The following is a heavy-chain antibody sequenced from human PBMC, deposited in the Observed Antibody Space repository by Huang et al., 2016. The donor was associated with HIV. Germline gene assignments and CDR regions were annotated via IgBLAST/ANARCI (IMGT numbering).Heavy chain of an antibody. J-gene: IGHJ3*01. Sequence: QVQLVQSGAEFKKPGASLKLSCAASGYIFTTSSIHWFRRVPGQRLQWMGGINPGKGRIPFLQSVNGRVILSRDLSAATVYMQLSGLTADDTATYFCARAARGDGYHGAFDVWGQGTMVTV. D-gene: IGHD2-2*03. CDR1: GYIFTTSS. CDR3: ARAARGDGYHGAFDV. CDR2: INPGKGRI. V-gene: IGHV1-3*01.